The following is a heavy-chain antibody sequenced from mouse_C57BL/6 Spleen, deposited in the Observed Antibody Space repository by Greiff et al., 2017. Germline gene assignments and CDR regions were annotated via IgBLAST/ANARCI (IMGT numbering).Heavy chain of an antibody. J-gene: IGHJ3*01. V-gene: IGHV5-6*01. Sequence: DVHLVESGGDLVKPGGSLKLSCAASGFTFSSYGMSWVRQTPDQRLEWVATISTGGSYTYYPDSVKGRFTISGDNAKNTLYLQMSSLKSEDTAMYYGARHYGNQAWFAYWGQGTLVTVSA. CDR1: GFTFSSYG. CDR2: ISTGGSYT. D-gene: IGHD2-1*01. CDR3: ARHYGNQAWFAY.